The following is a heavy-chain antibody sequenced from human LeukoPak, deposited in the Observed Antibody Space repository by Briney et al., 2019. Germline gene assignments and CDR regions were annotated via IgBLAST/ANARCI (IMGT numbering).Heavy chain of an antibody. CDR2: INHSGST. CDR1: GGSISSSNW. J-gene: IGHJ3*02. Sequence: SGTLSLTCAVSGGSISSSNWWSWVRQPPGKGLEWIGEINHSGSTNYNPSLKSRVTISVDTSKNQFSLKLSSVTAADTAMYYCATGVDAFDMWGQGTMVTVSS. CDR3: ATGVDAFDM. V-gene: IGHV4-4*02.